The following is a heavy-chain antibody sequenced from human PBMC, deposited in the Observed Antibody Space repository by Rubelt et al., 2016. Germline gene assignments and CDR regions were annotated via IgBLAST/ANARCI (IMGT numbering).Heavy chain of an antibody. V-gene: IGHV1-18*01. J-gene: IGHJ4*02. D-gene: IGHD3-22*01. CDR3: ARVEYYYDSSGYSDY. CDR2: ISAYNGNT. CDR1: GYTFTSYG. Sequence: QVQLVQSGAEVKKPGASVKVSCKASGYTFTSYGISWVRQAPGQGLEWMGWISAYNGNTNYAQNVQGRVTMTTDTSTSTAYMELRSLRSDDTAVYYCARVEYYYDSSGYSDYWGQGTLVTVSS.